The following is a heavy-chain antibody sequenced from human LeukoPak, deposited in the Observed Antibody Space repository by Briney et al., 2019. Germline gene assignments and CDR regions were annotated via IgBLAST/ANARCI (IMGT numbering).Heavy chain of an antibody. CDR3: ARWRGYGSGNFDY. D-gene: IGHD3-10*01. J-gene: IGHJ4*02. CDR2: ISYDGSNK. V-gene: IGHV3-30*03. Sequence: GGSLRLSCAASGFTFSSYGMHWVRQAPGKGLEWVAVISYDGSNKYYADSVKGRFTISRDNAKNSLYLQMNSLRAEDTAVYYCARWRGYGSGNFDYWGQGTLVTVSS. CDR1: GFTFSSYG.